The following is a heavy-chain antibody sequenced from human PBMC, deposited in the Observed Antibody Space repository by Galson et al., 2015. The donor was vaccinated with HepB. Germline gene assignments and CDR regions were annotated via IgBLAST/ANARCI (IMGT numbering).Heavy chain of an antibody. Sequence: SVKVSCKASGSTFTGDFLHWVRQAPGQGLEWMGWINPNSGGTNYAQNFQDRVSMTRDTSFTTVHMELNSLTSDDTAIYYCARSVRKSGYYGGGAFDIWGQGTMVTVSP. V-gene: IGHV1-2*02. CDR1: GSTFTGDF. CDR3: ARSVRKSGYYGGGAFDI. D-gene: IGHD3-3*01. CDR2: INPNSGGT. J-gene: IGHJ3*02.